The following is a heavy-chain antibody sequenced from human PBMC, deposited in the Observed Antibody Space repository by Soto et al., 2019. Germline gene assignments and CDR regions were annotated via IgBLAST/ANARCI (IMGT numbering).Heavy chain of an antibody. CDR1: GFTFSSYA. Sequence: EVQLLESGGGLVQPGGSLRLSCAASGFTFSSYAMSWVRQAPGQGLEWGSAISGSGVSIYYAYSVMGRFTISRDNSKNTLYMQMNSLRAEDTAVYYCAKDQPEYFDYWGQGTLVTVSS. CDR2: ISGSGVSI. CDR3: AKDQPEYFDY. J-gene: IGHJ4*02. V-gene: IGHV3-23*01.